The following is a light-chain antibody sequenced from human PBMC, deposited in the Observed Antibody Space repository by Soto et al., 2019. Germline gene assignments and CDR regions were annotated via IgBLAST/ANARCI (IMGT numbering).Light chain of an antibody. V-gene: IGKV3-20*01. J-gene: IGKJ1*01. Sequence: EIVFTQSPRTLSLSQGERATLSCRASQSVSSSYLAWYQQKPGQAPRLLIYGASSRATGIPDRFSGSGSGTEFTLTISSLQSEDFAVYYCQQYSIWRTFGQGTKVDIK. CDR3: QQYSIWRT. CDR2: GAS. CDR1: QSVSSSY.